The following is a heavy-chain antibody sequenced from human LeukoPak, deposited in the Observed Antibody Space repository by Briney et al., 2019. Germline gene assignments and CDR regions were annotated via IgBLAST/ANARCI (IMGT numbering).Heavy chain of an antibody. CDR3: ARDAVQNPYYFDY. CDR1: GYTFIRNG. Sequence: ASVKVSCKASGYTFIRNGISWVRQAPGQGLEWMGWISAYNGNTNYAQKLQGRVTMTTDTSTSTAYMELRSLRSDDTAVYYCARDAVQNPYYFDYWGQGTLVTVSS. CDR2: ISAYNGNT. V-gene: IGHV1-18*01. J-gene: IGHJ4*02. D-gene: IGHD1-14*01.